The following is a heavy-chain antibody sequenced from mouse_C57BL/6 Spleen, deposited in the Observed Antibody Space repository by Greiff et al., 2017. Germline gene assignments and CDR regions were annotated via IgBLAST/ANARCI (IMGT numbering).Heavy chain of an antibody. CDR3: ARVITTVVASYYFDY. CDR1: GYSITSGYY. V-gene: IGHV3-6*01. Sequence: EVKLEESGPGLVKPSQSLSLTCSVTGYSITSGYYWNWIRQFPGNKLEWMCYISYDGSNNYNPSLKNRISITRDTSKNQFFLKLNSVTTEDTATYYCARVITTVVASYYFDYWGQGTTLTVSS. D-gene: IGHD1-1*01. CDR2: ISYDGSN. J-gene: IGHJ2*01.